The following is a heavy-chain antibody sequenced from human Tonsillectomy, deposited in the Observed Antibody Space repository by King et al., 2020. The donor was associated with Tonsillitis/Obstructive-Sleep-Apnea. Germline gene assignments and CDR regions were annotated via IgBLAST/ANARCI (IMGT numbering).Heavy chain of an antibody. D-gene: IGHD6-19*01. Sequence: QLVQSGAEVKKPGESLKISCKASGYTFTTYWIGWVRQMPGNGLEWMGIINPVDSDSSYSPSFQGQVTISADKSISTAYLQWSSLKASDTAMYFCERLRGDSSGWYTYFDHWREGTLVTVST. CDR2: INPVDSDS. V-gene: IGHV5-51*01. J-gene: IGHJ4*02. CDR1: GYTFTTYW. CDR3: ERLRGDSSGWYTYFDH.